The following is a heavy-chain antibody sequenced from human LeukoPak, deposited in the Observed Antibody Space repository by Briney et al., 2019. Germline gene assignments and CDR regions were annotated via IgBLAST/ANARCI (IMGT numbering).Heavy chain of an antibody. CDR3: ASEYKYDSSGANAFDI. CDR1: GYTFTSYA. Sequence: GASVKVSCKASGYTFTSYAMHWVRQAPGQRLEWMGWINAGNGNTKYSQEFQGRVTITRDTSASTAYMELSSLRSADTAVYYCASEYKYDSSGANAFDIWGQGTMVTVSS. J-gene: IGHJ3*02. CDR2: INAGNGNT. D-gene: IGHD3-22*01. V-gene: IGHV1-3*01.